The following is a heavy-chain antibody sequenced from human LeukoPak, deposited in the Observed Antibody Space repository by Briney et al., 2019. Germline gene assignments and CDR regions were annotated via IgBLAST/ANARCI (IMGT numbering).Heavy chain of an antibody. CDR3: ARREVVAATRSNWFDP. J-gene: IGHJ5*02. CDR2: INHSGST. CDR1: GGSFSGYY. D-gene: IGHD2-15*01. V-gene: IGHV4-34*01. Sequence: SETLSLTCAVYGGSFSGYYWSWLRQPPGKGLEWIGEINHSGSTNYNPSLKSRVTISVDTSKNQFSLKLSSVTAADTAVYYCARREVVAATRSNWFDPWGQGTLVTVSS.